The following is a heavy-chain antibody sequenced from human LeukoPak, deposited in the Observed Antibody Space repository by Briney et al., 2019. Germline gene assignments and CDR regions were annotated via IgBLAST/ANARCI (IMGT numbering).Heavy chain of an antibody. CDR1: GLTFSTYA. J-gene: IGHJ5*02. D-gene: IGHD3-10*01. Sequence: GGSLRLSCAASGLTFSTYAMDWVRQAPGKGLEWVAVISYDGSNKYYADSVKGRFTISRDNAKNSVYLQMSSLRAEDTAVYHCAKYAHGSGTSFDPWGQGTLVTVSS. V-gene: IGHV3-30*04. CDR2: ISYDGSNK. CDR3: AKYAHGSGTSFDP.